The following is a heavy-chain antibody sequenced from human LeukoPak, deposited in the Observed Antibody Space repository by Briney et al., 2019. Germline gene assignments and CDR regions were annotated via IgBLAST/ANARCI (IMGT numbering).Heavy chain of an antibody. CDR1: GGSFSGYY. D-gene: IGHD3-22*01. V-gene: IGHV4-34*01. J-gene: IGHJ4*02. CDR2: INHSGST. CDR3: ARRNYDSSGYYYPDY. Sequence: SETLSLTCSVYGGSFSGYYWSWIRQPPGKGLEGIGEINHSGSTNYNPSLKSRVTISVDTSKNQFSLKLSSVTAADTAVYYCARRNYDSSGYYYPDYWGQGTLVTVSS.